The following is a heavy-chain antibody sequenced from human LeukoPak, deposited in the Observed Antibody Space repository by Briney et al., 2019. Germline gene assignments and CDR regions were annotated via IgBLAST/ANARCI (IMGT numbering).Heavy chain of an antibody. J-gene: IGHJ5*02. CDR1: GGSISSYY. CDR2: VYYSGST. CDR3: ARGSLRWFDP. V-gene: IGHV4-59*01. D-gene: IGHD1-26*01. Sequence: PSETLSLTCTVSGGSISSYYWSWIRQPPGKGLEWIGYVYYSGSTNYNPSLKSRVNISVDTAKNQFSLKLSSVTAADTAVYYCARGSLRWFDPWGQGTLVTVSS.